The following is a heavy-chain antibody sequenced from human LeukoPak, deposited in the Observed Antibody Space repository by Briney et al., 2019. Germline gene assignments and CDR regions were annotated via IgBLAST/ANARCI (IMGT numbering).Heavy chain of an antibody. V-gene: IGHV1-2*02. J-gene: IGHJ4*02. CDR1: RYTFTGYY. CDR3: ARARRVGAQFPFDY. D-gene: IGHD1-26*01. CDR2: INPNSGGT. Sequence: ASVKVSCKASRYTFTGYYMHWVRQAPGQGLEWMGWINPNSGGTNYAQKFQGRVTMTRDTSISTAYMELSRLRSDDTAVYYCARARRVGAQFPFDYWGQGTLVTVSS.